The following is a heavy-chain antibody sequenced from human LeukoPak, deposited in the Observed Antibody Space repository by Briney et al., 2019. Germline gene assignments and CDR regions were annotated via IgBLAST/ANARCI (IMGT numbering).Heavy chain of an antibody. J-gene: IGHJ4*02. Sequence: SETLSLTCTVSGGSISSGGYYWSWIRQHPGKGLEWIGYIYYSGSTYYNPSLKSRVTISVDTSKNQFSLKLSSVTAADTAVYYCARAAATYYYDSSGPFDYWGQGTLVTVSS. V-gene: IGHV4-31*03. CDR3: ARAAATYYYDSSGPFDY. D-gene: IGHD3-22*01. CDR2: IYYSGST. CDR1: GGSISSGGYY.